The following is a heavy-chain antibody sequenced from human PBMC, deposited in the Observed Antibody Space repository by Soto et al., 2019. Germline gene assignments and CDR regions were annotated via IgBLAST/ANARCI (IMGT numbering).Heavy chain of an antibody. J-gene: IGHJ4*02. V-gene: IGHV4-4*02. CDR2: VHRSGST. CDR3: ARRDYYDSTGYYGD. CDR1: GGSINSDKW. D-gene: IGHD3-22*01. Sequence: QVQLQESGPGLVKPSGTLSLTCAVSGGSINSDKWWNWVRQLPGKGPAWIGEVHRSGSTNSNPSLKSRVTISVDKSQNRFSLKLSSVTAADTAVYYCARRDYYDSTGYYGDWGQGTPVTVSS.